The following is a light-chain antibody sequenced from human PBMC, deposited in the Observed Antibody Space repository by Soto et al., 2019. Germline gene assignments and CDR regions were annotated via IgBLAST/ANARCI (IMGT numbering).Light chain of an antibody. CDR2: GAS. CDR1: QSISSN. CDR3: QQYNNWPST. J-gene: IGKJ3*01. Sequence: ERVMTQSPATLSVSPGERATLSCRASQSISSNLAWYQQKPGQAPRLLIYGASTRATGIPARFSGSGSGTEFTLTISSPQSEDFAVYYCQQYNNWPSTFGPGTKVDIK. V-gene: IGKV3-15*01.